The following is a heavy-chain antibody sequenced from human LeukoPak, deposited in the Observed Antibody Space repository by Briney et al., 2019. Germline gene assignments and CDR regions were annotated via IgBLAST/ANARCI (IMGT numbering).Heavy chain of an antibody. CDR2: ISYDGSNK. D-gene: IGHD5-12*01. J-gene: IGHJ6*03. V-gene: IGHV3-30*03. CDR1: GFTFRSYG. Sequence: PGGSLRLSCTASGFTFRSYGMHWVRQTPGKGLEWVAVISYDGSNKYYADSVKGRFTISRDNAKNSLYLQMNSLRAEDTAVYYCARLVDIVATTTNYYYMDVWGKGTTVTVSS. CDR3: ARLVDIVATTTNYYYMDV.